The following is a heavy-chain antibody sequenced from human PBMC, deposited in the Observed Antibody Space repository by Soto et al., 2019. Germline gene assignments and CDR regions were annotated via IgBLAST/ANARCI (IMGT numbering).Heavy chain of an antibody. CDR2: IIPIFGTA. CDR3: AILSMYSSGYYPNFDY. CDR1: GGTFSSYA. J-gene: IGHJ4*02. V-gene: IGHV1-69*13. D-gene: IGHD3-22*01. Sequence: GASVKVSCKASGGTFSSYAISWVRQAPGQGLEWMGGIIPIFGTANYAQKFQGRVTITADESTSTAYMELSSLRSEDTAVYYCAILSMYSSGYYPNFDYWGQGTLVTVSS.